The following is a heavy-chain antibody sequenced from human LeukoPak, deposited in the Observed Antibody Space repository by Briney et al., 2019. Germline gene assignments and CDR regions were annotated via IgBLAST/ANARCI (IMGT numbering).Heavy chain of an antibody. D-gene: IGHD3-16*01. CDR3: AKGLRTGVGPYMGYHYYMDV. Sequence: PGGSLRLSCAASGFTFSSYSMNWVRQAPGKGLEWVSYISSSSSTIYYADSVKGRFTISRDNAKNSLYPQMNSLRDEDTGVYYCAKGLRTGVGPYMGYHYYMDVWGKGATVTVSS. CDR1: GFTFSSYS. V-gene: IGHV3-48*02. CDR2: ISSSSSTI. J-gene: IGHJ6*03.